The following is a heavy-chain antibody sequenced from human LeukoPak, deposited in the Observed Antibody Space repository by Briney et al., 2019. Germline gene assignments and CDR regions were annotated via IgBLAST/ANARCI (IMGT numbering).Heavy chain of an antibody. V-gene: IGHV1-2*02. CDR1: GYTFTGYY. Sequence: PWASVKVSCKASGYTFTGYYMHWVRQAPGQGLEWMGWINPNSGGTNYAQKFQGRVTMTRDTSISTAYMELSRLRSDDTAVYYCARGKQQLDYFSYYGLDVWGQGTTVTVSS. CDR3: ARGKQQLDYFSYYGLDV. J-gene: IGHJ6*02. CDR2: INPNSGGT. D-gene: IGHD6-13*01.